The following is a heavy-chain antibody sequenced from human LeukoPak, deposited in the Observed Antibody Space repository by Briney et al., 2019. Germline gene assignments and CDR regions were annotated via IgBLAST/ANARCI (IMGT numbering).Heavy chain of an antibody. CDR2: VSSDGGRT. D-gene: IGHD6-13*01. CDR1: GFTFSSYA. V-gene: IGHV3-64D*09. CDR3: VKGGQFSASWYDV. J-gene: IGHJ3*01. Sequence: TGGSLRLSCAASGFTFSSYAMHWVRQAPGKGLEYVSSVSSDGGRTYYADSVKGRFTISRDDSKNTLYLQMSSLRPEDTAVYYCVKGGQFSASWYDVWGQGTMVTVSS.